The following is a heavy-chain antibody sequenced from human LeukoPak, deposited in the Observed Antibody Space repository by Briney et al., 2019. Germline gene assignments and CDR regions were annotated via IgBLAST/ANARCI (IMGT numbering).Heavy chain of an antibody. CDR3: ARLYGSGSSLYFDY. D-gene: IGHD3-10*01. J-gene: IGHJ4*02. Sequence: SETLSLTCTVSGGSISSSSYYWGWIRQPPGKGLEWIGSIYYSGSTYYTPSLKSRVTISVDTSKHQFSLKLSSVTAADTAVYYCARLYGSGSSLYFDYWGQGTLVTVSS. V-gene: IGHV4-39*01. CDR2: IYYSGST. CDR1: GGSISSSSYY.